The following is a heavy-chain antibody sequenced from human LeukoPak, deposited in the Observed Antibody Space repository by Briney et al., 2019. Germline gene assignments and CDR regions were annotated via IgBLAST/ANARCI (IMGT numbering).Heavy chain of an antibody. CDR1: GFTLTHYN. CDR3: ARPIAGLLEH. CDR2: VSSSGAAI. J-gene: IGHJ4*02. Sequence: GGSLRLSCAASGFTLTHYNMNWVRQAPGKGLEWVSYVSSSGAAIYYADSVKGRFTISRDNAKNSLYLQMNSLRAEDTAVYYCARPIAGLLEHWGQGTLVAVSS. D-gene: IGHD6-13*01. V-gene: IGHV3-48*04.